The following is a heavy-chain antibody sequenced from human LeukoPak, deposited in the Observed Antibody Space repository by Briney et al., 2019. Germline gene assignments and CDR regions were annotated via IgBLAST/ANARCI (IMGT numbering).Heavy chain of an antibody. J-gene: IGHJ4*02. CDR3: VRSRFTTSSFDY. CDR1: GFTFSSSW. D-gene: IGHD2-2*01. V-gene: IGHV3-74*03. CDR2: INSDESVT. Sequence: GSLRLSCAASGFTFSSSWMQWVRQAPGQGLVWVSRINSDESVTTYTSSVKGRFTISRDNAKNTLYLQMNSLRAEDTAMYYCVRSRFTTSSFDYWGQGTLVTVSS.